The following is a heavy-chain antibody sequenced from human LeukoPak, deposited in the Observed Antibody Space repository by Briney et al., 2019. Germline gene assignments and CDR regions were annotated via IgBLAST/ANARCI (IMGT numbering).Heavy chain of an antibody. V-gene: IGHV3-43D*03. CDR2: ISWDGGST. D-gene: IGHD5-18*01. Sequence: GGSLRLSCAASGFTFDDYAMHWVRQAPGKGLEWVSLISWDGGSTYYADSVKGRFTISRDNSKNTLYLQMNSLRAEDTAVYYCAKRIQSAMAAGYWGQGTLVTVSS. J-gene: IGHJ4*02. CDR3: AKRIQSAMAAGY. CDR1: GFTFDDYA.